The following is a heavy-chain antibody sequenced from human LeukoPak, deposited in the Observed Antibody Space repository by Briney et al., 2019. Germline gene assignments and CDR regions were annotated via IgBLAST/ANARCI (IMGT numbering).Heavy chain of an antibody. D-gene: IGHD1-26*01. CDR3: ARVASVGATRALDY. Sequence: KTSETLSLTCTVSGGSITSDYWSWIRQPPGKGLESIGDIYYSGSTNYNPSLKSRVTISVDTSKNQCSLKLSSVTAADTAVYYCARVASVGATRALDYWGQGTLVTVSS. CDR1: GGSITSDY. V-gene: IGHV4-59*01. J-gene: IGHJ4*02. CDR2: IYYSGST.